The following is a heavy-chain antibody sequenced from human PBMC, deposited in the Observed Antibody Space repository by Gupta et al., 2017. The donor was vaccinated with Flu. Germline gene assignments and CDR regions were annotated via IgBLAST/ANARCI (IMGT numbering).Heavy chain of an antibody. V-gene: IGHV1-69*06. CDR2: IIPIFGTA. Sequence: QVQLVQSGAEVKKPGSSVKVSCKASGGTFSSYAISWVRQAPGQGLEWMGGIIPIFGTANYAQKFQGRVTITADKSTSTAYMELSSLRSEDTAVYYCATALAVNFWSGSLREPTVGPLDYWGQGTLVTVSS. CDR3: ATALAVNFWSGSLREPTVGPLDY. D-gene: IGHD3-3*01. J-gene: IGHJ4*02. CDR1: GGTFSSYA.